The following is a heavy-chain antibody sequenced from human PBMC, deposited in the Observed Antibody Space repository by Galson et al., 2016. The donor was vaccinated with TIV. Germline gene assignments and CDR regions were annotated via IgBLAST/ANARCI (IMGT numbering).Heavy chain of an antibody. D-gene: IGHD3-16*01. V-gene: IGHV6-1*01. CDR1: GDSVSSNSAA. CDR2: TFYRSKWYN. J-gene: IGHJ4*02. Sequence: ISGDSVSSNSAAWNWLRQSPSRGLEWLGRTFYRSKWYNDYAPSVKSRVTINPDTSKNRFSLQLNSVTPEDTAVYYCARATPSVFGIIMTLDSWGQGTLVTVSS. CDR3: ARATPSVFGIIMTLDS.